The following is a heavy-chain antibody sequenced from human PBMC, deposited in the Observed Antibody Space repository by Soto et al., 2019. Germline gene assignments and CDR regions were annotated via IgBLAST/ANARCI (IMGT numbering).Heavy chain of an antibody. D-gene: IGHD6-13*01. CDR1: GGSISSSSYY. Sequence: SETLSLTCTVSGGSISSSSYYWGWIRQPPGKGLEWIGSIYYSGSTYHNPSLKSRVTISVDTSKNQFSLKLSSVTAADTAVYYCASVLAGYSSRQIDYWGQGTLVTVS. J-gene: IGHJ4*02. CDR3: ASVLAGYSSRQIDY. V-gene: IGHV4-39*01. CDR2: IYYSGST.